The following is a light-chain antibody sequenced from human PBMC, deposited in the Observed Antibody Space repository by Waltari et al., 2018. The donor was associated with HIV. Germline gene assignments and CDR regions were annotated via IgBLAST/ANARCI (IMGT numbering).Light chain of an antibody. CDR2: RNN. J-gene: IGLJ2*01. CDR1: SSNIGSKY. CDR3: AAWDDSLL. V-gene: IGLV1-47*01. Sequence: QSVLTQPPSASGTPGQRVTISCSGSSSNIGSKYVYWYQQLPGTAPKLLIYRNNQRPSGVTDRFSGSKSGTSASLAISGLRSEDEADYYCAAWDDSLLFGGGTKLTVL.